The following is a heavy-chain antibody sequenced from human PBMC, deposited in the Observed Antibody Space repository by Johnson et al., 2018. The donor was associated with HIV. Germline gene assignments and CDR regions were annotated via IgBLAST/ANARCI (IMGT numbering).Heavy chain of an antibody. CDR3: ASSESFGAFDI. J-gene: IGHJ3*02. CDR2: IYSGGST. V-gene: IGHV3-66*02. Sequence: VQLMESGGGLVQRGWSLRLSCAASGFTVSSNYMSWVRQAPGKWLEWVSVIYSGGSTYYADSVKGRFTISRDNSKNTLYLQMNSLRAEDTAVYYCASSESFGAFDIWGRGTMVTVSS. D-gene: IGHD1-26*01. CDR1: GFTVSSNY.